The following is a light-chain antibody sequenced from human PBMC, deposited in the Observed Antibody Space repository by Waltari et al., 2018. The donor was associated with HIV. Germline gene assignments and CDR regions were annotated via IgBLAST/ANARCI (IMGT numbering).Light chain of an antibody. Sequence: SVLTQPPSASGTPGQRVSVSYSGGPSTIGRRSVSWYQHPPGTAPKLLIHRNDQRPSGLPDRFSASTSGTSASLAIRGLRSEDEADYYCVAWDDSLRGVLFGGGTKLAVL. CDR2: RND. CDR3: VAWDDSLRGVL. J-gene: IGLJ2*01. CDR1: PSTIGRRS. V-gene: IGLV1-47*01.